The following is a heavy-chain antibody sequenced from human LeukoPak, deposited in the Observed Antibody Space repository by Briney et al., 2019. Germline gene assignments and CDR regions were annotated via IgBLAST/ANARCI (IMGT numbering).Heavy chain of an antibody. Sequence: PGGSLRLSCAASGFTFSSYWMHWVRQAPGKELVWVSRINSDGSSTSYADSVKGRFTISRDNAKNTLYLQMNSLRAEDTAVYYCARDGCSGGSCNDYWGQGTLVTVSS. V-gene: IGHV3-74*01. J-gene: IGHJ4*02. CDR3: ARDGCSGGSCNDY. CDR1: GFTFSSYW. D-gene: IGHD2-15*01. CDR2: INSDGSST.